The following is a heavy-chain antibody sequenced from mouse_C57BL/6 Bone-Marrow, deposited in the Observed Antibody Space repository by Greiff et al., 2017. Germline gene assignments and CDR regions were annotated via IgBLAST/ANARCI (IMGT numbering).Heavy chain of an antibody. D-gene: IGHD2-4*01. V-gene: IGHV1-39*01. CDR2: INPHDGTT. Sequence: VQLKESGPELVKPGASVKISCKASGYSFTDYNMNWVKQSNGKSLEWIGVINPHDGTTSYNQKFKGKATLTVDQSSSTAYMQRNSLTSEDSAVYDCARGYDYDYAMDYWGRGTSVTVSS. CDR3: ARGYDYDYAMDY. CDR1: GYSFTDYN. J-gene: IGHJ4*01.